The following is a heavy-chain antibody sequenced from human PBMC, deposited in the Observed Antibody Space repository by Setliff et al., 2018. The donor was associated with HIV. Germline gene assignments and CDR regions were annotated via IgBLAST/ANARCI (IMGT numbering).Heavy chain of an antibody. CDR3: ATGNSADTWYHFAY. Sequence: GGSLRLSCAASGFTFSNAWMSWVRQAPGKGLESVANVKQDGTETLYVDSVKGRFTISRDTSKNTMYLQMSSLRAEDTAVYYCATGNSADTWYHFAYWGQGTLVTVSS. CDR2: VKQDGTET. CDR1: GFTFSNAW. D-gene: IGHD6-13*01. J-gene: IGHJ4*02. V-gene: IGHV3-7*03.